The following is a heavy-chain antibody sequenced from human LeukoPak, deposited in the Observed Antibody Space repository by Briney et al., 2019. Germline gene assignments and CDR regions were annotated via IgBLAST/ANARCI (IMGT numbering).Heavy chain of an antibody. Sequence: AGGSLRLSCAASGFTFSSYSMNWVRQAPGKGLEWVSSISSSRSYIYYADSVKGRFTISRDNSKNTLYLQMNSLRAEDTAVYYCARDQVVPAAREIDYWGQGTLVTVSS. V-gene: IGHV3-21*01. CDR1: GFTFSSYS. CDR2: ISSSRSYI. D-gene: IGHD2-2*01. J-gene: IGHJ4*02. CDR3: ARDQVVPAAREIDY.